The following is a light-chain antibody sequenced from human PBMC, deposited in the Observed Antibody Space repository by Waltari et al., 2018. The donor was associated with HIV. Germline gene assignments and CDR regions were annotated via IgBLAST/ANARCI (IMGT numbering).Light chain of an antibody. V-gene: IGKV1-39*01. CDR1: QSININ. CDR3: QQSYTTSLT. Sequence: DIQMTQSPSSLSASIGDRVTIPCRARQSININLNWYQQKPGKAPQLLIYTASSLQSVVPSRFSGSGSGTYFTLTISNLQPEDYATYYCQQSYTTSLTFGPGTKVDIK. J-gene: IGKJ3*01. CDR2: TAS.